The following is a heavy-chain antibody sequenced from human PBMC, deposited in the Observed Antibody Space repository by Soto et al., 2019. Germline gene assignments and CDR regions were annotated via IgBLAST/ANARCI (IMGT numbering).Heavy chain of an antibody. J-gene: IGHJ6*02. D-gene: IGHD1-1*01. V-gene: IGHV1-18*01. CDR2: ISAYNGNT. CDR3: ARLSPGNWNYDYYYGMDV. CDR1: GYTFTSYG. Sequence: QVPLVQSGAEVKKPGASVKVSCKASGYTFTSYGISWVRQAPGQGLEWMGWISAYNGNTNYAQKLQGRVTMTTDTSTSTAYMELRSLRSDDTAVYYCARLSPGNWNYDYYYGMDVWGQGTTVTVSS.